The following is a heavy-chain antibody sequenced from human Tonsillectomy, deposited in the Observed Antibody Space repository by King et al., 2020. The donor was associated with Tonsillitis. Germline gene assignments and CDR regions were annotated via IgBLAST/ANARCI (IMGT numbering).Heavy chain of an antibody. J-gene: IGHJ4*02. D-gene: IGHD3-16*01. CDR3: ARVGVGGGGGEGTFDY. CDR2: FYFSGST. CDR1: GGSISSSYYY. Sequence: QLQESGPGLVKPSETLSLTCTVSGGSISSSYYYWGWIRQPPGKGLEWIGSFYFSGSTYYNPSLKSRVTISVDTSKNQFSLKLSSVTAADTAVYYCARVGVGGGGGEGTFDYWGQGTLVTVSS. V-gene: IGHV4-39*07.